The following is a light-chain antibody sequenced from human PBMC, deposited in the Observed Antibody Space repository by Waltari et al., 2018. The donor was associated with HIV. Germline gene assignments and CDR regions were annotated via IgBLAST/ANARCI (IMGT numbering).Light chain of an antibody. Sequence: DIRMTPSPSTLSAFIGDRVTISCPASQNIGNFLAWYPKKPGKAPKLLMSLASSRERGVPSRFSGSGSGSDFSLTISGLQYEEFATYYCQQFETYYIFGQGTRLE. CDR2: LAS. CDR3: QQFETYYI. J-gene: IGKJ2*01. V-gene: IGKV1-5*03. CDR1: QNIGNF.